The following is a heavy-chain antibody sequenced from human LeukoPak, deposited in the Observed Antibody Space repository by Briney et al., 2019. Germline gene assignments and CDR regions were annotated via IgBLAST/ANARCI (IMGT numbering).Heavy chain of an antibody. V-gene: IGHV4-31*03. CDR1: GTSISSGAYS. CDR2: IYYSGNT. CDR3: ARTITIFGALGYFDY. J-gene: IGHJ4*02. Sequence: SQTLSLTCTVSGTSISSGAYSWSWVRQHPGKGLTWVAYIYYSGNTYYNPSFKRRVTISVDTSNNQFSLKLSSVTAADTAVYYCARTITIFGALGYFDYWGQGTLVTVSS. D-gene: IGHD3-3*01.